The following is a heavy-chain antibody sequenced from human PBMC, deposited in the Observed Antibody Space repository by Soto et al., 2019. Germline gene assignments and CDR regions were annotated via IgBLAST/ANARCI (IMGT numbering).Heavy chain of an antibody. CDR1: GYTFTSYT. D-gene: IGHD1-7*01. CDR2: VNSYDGTT. V-gene: IGHV1-18*04. Sequence: QVQLVQSAPEVKRPGDSVKVSCKTSGYTFTSYTYSWVRQAPGQGLQWMGWVNSYDGTTKVAQQFRDRISLTADKSAATVFMELRRLTSDDTAVYYCAREYYGTTTWIDYWGQGTLVAGSS. J-gene: IGHJ4*02. CDR3: AREYYGTTTWIDY.